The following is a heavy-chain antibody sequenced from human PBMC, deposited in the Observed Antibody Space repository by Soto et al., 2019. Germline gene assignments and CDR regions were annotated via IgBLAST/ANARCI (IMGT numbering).Heavy chain of an antibody. V-gene: IGHV5-51*01. CDR3: ARHPQNYYYGMDV. Sequence: GVPLKISWKGAGYSFTKYWIGWMRQMPGKGLEWMAIIYPDESDTRYSPSFQGQVTISADNSISTAYLQWSSLKAADTAMYYCARHPQNYYYGMDVWGQGTTVTVSS. J-gene: IGHJ6*02. CDR1: GYSFTKYW. CDR2: IYPDESDT.